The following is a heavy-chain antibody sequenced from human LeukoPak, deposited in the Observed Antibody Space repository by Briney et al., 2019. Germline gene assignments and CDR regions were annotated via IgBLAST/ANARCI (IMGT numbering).Heavy chain of an antibody. Sequence: GGSLRLSCAASGFTFSDYYMSWIRQAPGKGLEWVSYISSSGSTIYYADSVKGRFTTSRDNSKNTLFLQMISLRPEDTAVYYCARGTDIVVVPAAIERYYGMDVWGQGTAVTVSS. CDR2: ISSSGSTI. J-gene: IGHJ6*02. CDR1: GFTFSDYY. D-gene: IGHD2-2*01. V-gene: IGHV3-11*04. CDR3: ARGTDIVVVPAAIERYYGMDV.